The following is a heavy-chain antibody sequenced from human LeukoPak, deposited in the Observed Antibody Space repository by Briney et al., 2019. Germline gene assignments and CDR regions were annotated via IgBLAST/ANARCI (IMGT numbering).Heavy chain of an antibody. CDR1: GFTFNNYA. D-gene: IGHD2/OR15-2a*01. CDR2: ISGGGGST. V-gene: IGHV3-23*01. J-gene: IGHJ4*02. CDR3: AKDFYHEAGPDF. Sequence: GGSLRLSCVASGFTFNNYAMSWVRQAPGKGLEWVSTISGGGGSTYYADSVKGRFTISRDNSKNTLSLQLNSLRAEDTAIYYCAKDFYHEAGPDFWGQGTLVTVSS.